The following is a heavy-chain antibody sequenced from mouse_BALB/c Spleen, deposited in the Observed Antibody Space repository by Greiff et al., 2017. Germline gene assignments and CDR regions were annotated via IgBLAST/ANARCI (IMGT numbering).Heavy chain of an antibody. CDR3: ARAPYGNFWYFDV. CDR1: GFSLTGYG. J-gene: IGHJ1*01. CDR2: IWGDGST. Sequence: VKLVESGPGLVAPSQSLSITCTVSGFSLTGYGVNWVRQPPGKGLEWLGMIWGDGSTDYNSALKSRLSISKDNSKSQVFLKMNSRQTDDTARYYCARAPYGNFWYFDVWGAGTTVTVSS. D-gene: IGHD2-10*02. V-gene: IGHV2-6-7*01.